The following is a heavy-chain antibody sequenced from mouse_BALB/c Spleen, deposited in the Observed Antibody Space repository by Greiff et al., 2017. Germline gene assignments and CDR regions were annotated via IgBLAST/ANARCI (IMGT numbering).Heavy chain of an antibody. J-gene: IGHJ2*01. Sequence: EVKVVESGGGLVKPGGSLKLSCAASGLTFSSYAMSWVRKTPEKRLEWVATISSGGSYTYYPDSVKGRFTISRDNAKNTLYLQMSSLRSEDTAMYYCARQGNYGKDFDYWGQGTTLTVSS. CDR3: ARQGNYGKDFDY. CDR1: GLTFSSYA. D-gene: IGHD1-1*01. CDR2: ISSGGSYT. V-gene: IGHV5-9-3*01.